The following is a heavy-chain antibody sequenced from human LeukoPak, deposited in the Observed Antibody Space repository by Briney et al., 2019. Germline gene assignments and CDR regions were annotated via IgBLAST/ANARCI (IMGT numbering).Heavy chain of an antibody. V-gene: IGHV3-15*01. D-gene: IGHD4-11*01. Sequence: GGSLRLSCAASGFTFSSYAMSWVRQAPGQGLEWVGRIKSKDDGGTTDYAAPVKGRFTISRDDSKNTLSLQMNSLKSEDTAVYYCTTGLTTVTFSDDWGQGTLVTVSS. CDR3: TTGLTTVTFSDD. J-gene: IGHJ4*02. CDR1: GFTFSSYA. CDR2: IKSKDDGGTT.